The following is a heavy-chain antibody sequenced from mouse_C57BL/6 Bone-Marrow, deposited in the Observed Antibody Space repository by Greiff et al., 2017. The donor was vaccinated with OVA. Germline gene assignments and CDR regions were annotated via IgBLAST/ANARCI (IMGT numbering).Heavy chain of an antibody. CDR1: GFNITDYY. J-gene: IGHJ3*01. D-gene: IGHD2-3*01. Sequence: VQLQQSGAELVRPGASVKLSCTASGFNITDYYMHWVKQRPEQGLEWIGRIDPEDGDTEYAPKFQGKATMTADTSSNTAYLQLSSLTSEDTAVYYCTRGLYDGYPWFAYWGQGTLVTVSA. CDR3: TRGLYDGYPWFAY. CDR2: IDPEDGDT. V-gene: IGHV14-1*01.